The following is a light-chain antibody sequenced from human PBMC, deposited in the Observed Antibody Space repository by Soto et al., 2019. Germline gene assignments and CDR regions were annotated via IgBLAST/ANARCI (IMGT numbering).Light chain of an antibody. CDR1: QSVSSN. V-gene: IGKV3-15*01. CDR3: QQYNNWPRT. J-gene: IGKJ1*01. CDR2: DAS. Sequence: EIVMTQSPATLSVSPGERATLYCRASQSVSSNLAWYQQRPGQAPRLLIYDASTRATGIPTRFSGSGSGTDFTLTISSLEPEDFAVYYCQQYNNWPRTFGQGTKVDIK.